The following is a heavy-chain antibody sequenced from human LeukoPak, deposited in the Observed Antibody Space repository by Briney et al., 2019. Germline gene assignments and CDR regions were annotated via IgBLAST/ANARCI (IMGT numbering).Heavy chain of an antibody. V-gene: IGHV1-3*01. D-gene: IGHD6-13*01. CDR2: INAGNGNT. Sequence: ASVKVSCKASGYTFTSYAMHWVRQAPGQRLEWMGWINAGNGNTKYSQKFQGRVTITRDTSASTAYMELSSLRSEDTAVYYCARAYSSSWYPEYFQHWGQGTLVTVSS. CDR3: ARAYSSSWYPEYFQH. CDR1: GYTFTSYA. J-gene: IGHJ1*01.